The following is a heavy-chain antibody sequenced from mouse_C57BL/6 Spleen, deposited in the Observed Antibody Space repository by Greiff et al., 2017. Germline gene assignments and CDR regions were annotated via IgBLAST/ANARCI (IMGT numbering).Heavy chain of an antibody. CDR2: ISSGSSTI. D-gene: IGHD1-1*01. Sequence: VQLKESGGGLVKPGGSLKLSCAASGFTFSDYGMHWVRQAPEKGLEWVAYISSGSSTIYYADTVKGRFTISRDNAKNTLFLQMTSLRSEDTAMYYCARPITTVVATDFDVWGTGTKVTVSS. V-gene: IGHV5-17*01. CDR1: GFTFSDYG. CDR3: ARPITTVVATDFDV. J-gene: IGHJ1*03.